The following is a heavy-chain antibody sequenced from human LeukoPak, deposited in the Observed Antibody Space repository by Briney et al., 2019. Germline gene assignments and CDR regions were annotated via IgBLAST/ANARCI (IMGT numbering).Heavy chain of an antibody. J-gene: IGHJ4*02. CDR2: IYYSGST. CDR1: GGSISSSSYY. V-gene: IGHV4-39*07. CDR3: ARVGSYPLDY. Sequence: SETLSLTCTVSGGSISSSSYYRGWIRQPPGKGLEWIGSIYYSGSTYYNPSLKSRVTISVDTSKNQFSLKLSSVTAADTAVYYCARVGSYPLDYWGQGTLVTVSS. D-gene: IGHD5-18*01.